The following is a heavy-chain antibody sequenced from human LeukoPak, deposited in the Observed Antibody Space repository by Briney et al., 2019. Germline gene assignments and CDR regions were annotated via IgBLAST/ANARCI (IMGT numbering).Heavy chain of an antibody. CDR1: GFTFSSYW. D-gene: IGHD3-3*01. V-gene: IGHV3-7*01. J-gene: IGHJ4*02. Sequence: GGSLRLSCAASGFTFSSYWMSWVRQAPGKGLEWVANMNQDGSQKNYVDSVKGRFTISRDNAKNSPYLQMNSLRAEDTAVYYCAREGFLDYWGQGTLVTVSS. CDR2: MNQDGSQK. CDR3: AREGFLDY.